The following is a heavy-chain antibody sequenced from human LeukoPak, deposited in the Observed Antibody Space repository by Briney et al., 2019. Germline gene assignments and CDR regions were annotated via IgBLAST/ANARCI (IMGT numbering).Heavy chain of an antibody. V-gene: IGHV4-39*01. J-gene: IGHJ4*02. CDR2: IYYSGST. Sequence: SETLSLTCTVSGGSISSSSYYWGWIRQPPGKGLEWIGSIYYSGSTYYNPSLKSRVTISVDTSKNQFSLKLSSVTAADTAVYYCAHGTRAFGVVIGFDYWGQGTLVTVSS. CDR1: GGSISSSSYY. D-gene: IGHD3-3*01. CDR3: AHGTRAFGVVIGFDY.